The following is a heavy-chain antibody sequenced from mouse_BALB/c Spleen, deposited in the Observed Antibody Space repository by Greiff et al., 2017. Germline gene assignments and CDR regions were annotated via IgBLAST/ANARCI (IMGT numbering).Heavy chain of an antibody. Sequence: LQQPGSELVRPGASVKLSCKASGYTFTSYWMHWVKQRPGQGLEWIGNIYPGSGSTNYDEKFKGKATLTADKSSSTAYMELRSLTSEDSAVYYCTREGYPYYAMDYWGQGTSVTVSS. V-gene: IGHV1S22*01. CDR2: IYPGSGST. D-gene: IGHD2-14*01. J-gene: IGHJ4*01. CDR1: GYTFTSYW. CDR3: TREGYPYYAMDY.